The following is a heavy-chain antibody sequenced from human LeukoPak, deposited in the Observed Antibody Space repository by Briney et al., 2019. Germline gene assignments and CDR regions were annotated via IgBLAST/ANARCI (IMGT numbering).Heavy chain of an antibody. CDR2: ISASVGNT. J-gene: IGHJ6*03. CDR1: GFTFSSYA. Sequence: GGSLRLSCAASGFTFSSYAMNWVRQAPGKGLEWVSSISASVGNTYYADSVKGRFTISRDNSKNTLYLQMNSQRVDDTAVYYCAKVAGVENYYYMDVWGKGTTVTVSS. V-gene: IGHV3-23*01. D-gene: IGHD1-1*01. CDR3: AKVAGVENYYYMDV.